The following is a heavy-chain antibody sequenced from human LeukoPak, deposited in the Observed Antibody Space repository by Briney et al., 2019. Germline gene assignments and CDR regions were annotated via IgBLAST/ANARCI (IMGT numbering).Heavy chain of an antibody. Sequence: GGSLRLSCAASGFTFSSYAMSWVRQAPGKGLEWISYISGRGSTIYYADSVKGRFTISRDNAKNSLYLQMNSLRAEDTAVYYCARTGYGDYSPLGMDVWGQGTTVTVSS. CDR1: GFTFSSYA. CDR2: ISGRGSTI. J-gene: IGHJ6*02. CDR3: ARTGYGDYSPLGMDV. V-gene: IGHV3-48*04. D-gene: IGHD4-17*01.